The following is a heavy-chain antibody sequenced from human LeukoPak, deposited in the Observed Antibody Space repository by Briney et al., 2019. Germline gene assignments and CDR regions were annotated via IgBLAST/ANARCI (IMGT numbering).Heavy chain of an antibody. Sequence: PGGSLRLSCAASGFTFSNHSMHWVRQAPGKGLVWVSRINSDGSSTTYADSVKGRFTISRDNAKSTLYLQMNSLRAEDTAVYYCARGLAAAGINYWGQGTLVTVSS. V-gene: IGHV3-74*01. CDR1: GFTFSNHS. CDR2: INSDGSST. J-gene: IGHJ4*02. D-gene: IGHD6-13*01. CDR3: ARGLAAAGINY.